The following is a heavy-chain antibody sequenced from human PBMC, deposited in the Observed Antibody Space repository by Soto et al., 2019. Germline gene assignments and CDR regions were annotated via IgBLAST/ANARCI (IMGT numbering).Heavy chain of an antibody. CDR1: GGTFSSYT. J-gene: IGHJ4*02. Sequence: ASVKVSCKASGGTFSSYTISWVRQAPGQGLEWMGRIIPILGIANYAQKFQGRVTITADKSTSTAYMELSSLRSEDTAVYYCARSGFYGDYVYYFDYWGQGTLVTVSS. D-gene: IGHD4-17*01. CDR3: ARSGFYGDYVYYFDY. V-gene: IGHV1-69*02. CDR2: IIPILGIA.